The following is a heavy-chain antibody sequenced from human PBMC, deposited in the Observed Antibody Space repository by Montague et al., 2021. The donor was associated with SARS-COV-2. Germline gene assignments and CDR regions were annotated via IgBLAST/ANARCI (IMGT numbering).Heavy chain of an antibody. CDR3: ARETVTDDAFDI. D-gene: IGHD1-14*01. V-gene: IGHV4-59*01. CDR2: FYSVGST. CDR1: GASFRSSD. Sequence: SETLSLTCTVSGASFRSSDWGWIRQSPGKGLEWIGYFYSVGSTDYNPSLKSRATISRDTSKNQFSLKVRSVTAADTAVYYCARETVTDDAFDIWGQGTMVTVSS. J-gene: IGHJ3*02.